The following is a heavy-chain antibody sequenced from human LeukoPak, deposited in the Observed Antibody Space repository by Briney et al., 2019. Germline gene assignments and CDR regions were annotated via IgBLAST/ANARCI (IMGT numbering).Heavy chain of an antibody. D-gene: IGHD3-10*01. CDR2: MNPNSANT. J-gene: IGHJ6*03. V-gene: IGHV1-8*01. CDR1: GYTFTSYD. Sequence: ASVKVSCKASGYTFTSYDINWVRQATGQGLEWMGWMNPNSANTGYAQKFQGRVTMTRNTSISTAYMELSSLRSEDAAVYYCARGRLLTRGAYYYMDVWGKGTTVTVSS. CDR3: ARGRLLTRGAYYYMDV.